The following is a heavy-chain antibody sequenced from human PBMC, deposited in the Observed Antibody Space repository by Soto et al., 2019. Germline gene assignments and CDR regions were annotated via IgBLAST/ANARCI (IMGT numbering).Heavy chain of an antibody. Sequence: QVHLVQSGGEVKKPGASVKGSCKGSGYIFTTYGITWVRQAPGQGLEWMGWISAHNGNTNYAQKLQGRVTVTRDTSTSTAYMELRNLRSDDTAVYYCARGRYWDYWGQGALVTVSS. V-gene: IGHV1-18*01. CDR1: GYIFTTYG. J-gene: IGHJ4*02. D-gene: IGHD2-8*02. CDR2: ISAHNGNT. CDR3: ARGRYWDY.